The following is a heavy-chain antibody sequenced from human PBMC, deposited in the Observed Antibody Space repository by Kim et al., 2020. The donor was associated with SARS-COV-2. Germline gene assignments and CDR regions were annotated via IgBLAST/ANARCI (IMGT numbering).Heavy chain of an antibody. Sequence: GGSLRLSCGASGFTFTNYAMSWVRQAPGKGLEWVSIISGSGAETHYADSVKGRFTISRDNSKNTLFMEMNSVRDDDTAVYYCAKGDCSSTSCYTTDFWGRGTLVTVSS. D-gene: IGHD2-2*02. CDR1: GFTFTNYA. V-gene: IGHV3-23*01. CDR2: ISGSGAET. J-gene: IGHJ4*02. CDR3: AKGDCSSTSCYTTDF.